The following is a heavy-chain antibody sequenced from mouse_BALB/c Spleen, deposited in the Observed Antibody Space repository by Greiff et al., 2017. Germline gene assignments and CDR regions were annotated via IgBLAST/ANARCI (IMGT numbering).Heavy chain of an antibody. CDR3: ARRELGNYFDY. CDR2: ISSGSSTI. V-gene: IGHV5-17*02. J-gene: IGHJ2*01. D-gene: IGHD1-1*02. Sequence: EVHLVESGGGLVQPGGSRKLSCAASGFTFSSFGMHWVRQAPEKGLEWVAYISSGSSTIYYADTVKGRFTISRDNPKNTLFLQMTSLRSEDTAMYYCARRELGNYFDYWGQGTTLTVSS. CDR1: GFTFSSFG.